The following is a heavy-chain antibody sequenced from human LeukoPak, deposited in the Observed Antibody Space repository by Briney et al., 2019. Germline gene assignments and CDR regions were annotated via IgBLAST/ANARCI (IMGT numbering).Heavy chain of an antibody. CDR1: GYTFPIYF. V-gene: IGHV1-46*01. J-gene: IGHJ6*02. CDR2: INPTGGST. D-gene: IGHD2-2*01. CDR3: ARAQGYCSSTSCSYYYYGMAV. Sequence: ASVKVSCKASGYTFPIYFMHWVRQAPGQGLEWMGIINPTGGSTTYAQKFQGRVTMTRDTSTGTVYMELSSLRSEATAVYYCARAQGYCSSTSCSYYYYGMAVWGQGTTVTVSS.